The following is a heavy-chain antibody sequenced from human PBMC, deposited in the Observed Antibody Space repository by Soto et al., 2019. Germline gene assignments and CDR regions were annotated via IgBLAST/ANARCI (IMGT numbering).Heavy chain of an antibody. V-gene: IGHV3-21*01. D-gene: IGHD3-3*01. CDR3: ARDGGHYYDFWSGYLANNWFDP. J-gene: IGHJ5*02. Sequence: PGWSLRLSCAASGFTFSSYSMNWVRQAPGKGLEWVSSISSSSSYIYYADSVKGRFTISRDNAKNSLYLQMNSLRAEDTAVYHCARDGGHYYDFWSGYLANNWFDPWGQGTLVTVPS. CDR1: GFTFSSYS. CDR2: ISSSSSYI.